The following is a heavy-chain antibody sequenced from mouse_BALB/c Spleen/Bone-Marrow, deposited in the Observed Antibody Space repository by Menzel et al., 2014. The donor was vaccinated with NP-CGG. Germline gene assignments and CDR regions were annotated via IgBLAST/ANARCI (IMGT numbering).Heavy chain of an antibody. V-gene: IGHV7-1*02. CDR1: GFTFSDFY. CDR3: ARDVGYGNYFVY. D-gene: IGHD2-10*02. Sequence: EVKLMESGGGLVQPGDSLKLSCATSGFTFSDFYMEWVRQPPGKRLEWIAASRNKAKYYTTEYSASVKGRFIVSRDTSQSVLYPQINALRAEDTSIYYCARDVGYGNYFVYWGQGTLVTVSA. CDR2: SRNKAKYYTT. J-gene: IGHJ3*01.